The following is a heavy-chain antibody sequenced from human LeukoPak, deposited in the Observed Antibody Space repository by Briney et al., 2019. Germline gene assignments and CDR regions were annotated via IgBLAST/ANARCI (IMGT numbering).Heavy chain of an antibody. V-gene: IGHV3-48*01. J-gene: IGHJ3*02. CDR3: AKGGLSASRAFDI. CDR2: ISSSSSTI. CDR1: GFTFSSYS. D-gene: IGHD2/OR15-2a*01. Sequence: GGSLRLSCAASGFTFSSYSMNWVRQAPGKGLEWVSYISSSSSTIYYADSVKGRFTISRDNSKNTLYLQMNSLRAEDTAVYYCAKGGLSASRAFDIWGQGTMVTVSS.